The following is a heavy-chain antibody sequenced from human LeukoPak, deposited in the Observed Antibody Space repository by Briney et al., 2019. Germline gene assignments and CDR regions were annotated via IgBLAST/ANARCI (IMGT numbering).Heavy chain of an antibody. CDR1: GFTFSSYA. V-gene: IGHV3-23*01. D-gene: IGHD2-2*01. J-gene: IGHJ4*02. CDR2: ISGSGGST. CDR3: ANSIRAIVVVPAAIC. Sequence: TGGSLRLSCAASGFTFSSYAMSWVRQAPGKGLEWVSAISGSGGSTYYADSVKGRFTISRDNSRNTPYLQMNSLRAEDTAVYYCANSIRAIVVVPAAICWGQGTLVTVSS.